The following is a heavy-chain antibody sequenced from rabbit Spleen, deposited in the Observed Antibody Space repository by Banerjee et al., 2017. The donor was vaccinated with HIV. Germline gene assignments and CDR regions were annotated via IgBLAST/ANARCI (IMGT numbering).Heavy chain of an antibody. D-gene: IGHD4-2*01. V-gene: IGHV1S47*01. J-gene: IGHJ4*01. CDR3: VRSYAGKAISSLNL. CDR2: IDPIFGRT. Sequence: QEQLVESGGGLVQPGTSLTLTCTASGFSLTSSYDMCWVRQAPGKGLEWIGYIDPIFGRTYYASWVNGRFTISSHNAQNTLYLQLNSLTAADTATYFCVRSYAGKAISSLNLWGQGTLVHRL. CDR1: GFSLTSSYD.